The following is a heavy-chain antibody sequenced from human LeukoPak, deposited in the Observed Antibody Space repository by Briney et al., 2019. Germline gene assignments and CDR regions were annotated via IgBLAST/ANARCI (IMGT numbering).Heavy chain of an antibody. D-gene: IGHD5-18*01. CDR3: ARKAGGYSYGPLDY. J-gene: IGHJ4*02. Sequence: GGSLRLSCAAPGFTFSSYWMHWVRQAPGKGLVWVSRINSDGSSTSYADSVKGRFTISRDNAKNTLYLQMNSLRGEDTAVYYCARKAGGYSYGPLDYWGQGTLVTVSS. CDR2: INSDGSST. V-gene: IGHV3-74*01. CDR1: GFTFSSYW.